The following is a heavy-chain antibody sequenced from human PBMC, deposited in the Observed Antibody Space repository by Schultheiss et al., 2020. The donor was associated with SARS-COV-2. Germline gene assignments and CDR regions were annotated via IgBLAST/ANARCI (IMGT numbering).Heavy chain of an antibody. Sequence: GGSLRLSCAASGFTFSSYGMHWVRQAPGKGLEWVAVISYDGSNKYYADSVKGRFTISRDNSKNTLYLQMNSLRAEDTAVYYCAKGSPLYSSSWYYYYYYMDVWGKGTTVTVSS. V-gene: IGHV3-30*18. CDR2: ISYDGSNK. CDR3: AKGSPLYSSSWYYYYYYMDV. J-gene: IGHJ6*03. D-gene: IGHD6-13*01. CDR1: GFTFSSYG.